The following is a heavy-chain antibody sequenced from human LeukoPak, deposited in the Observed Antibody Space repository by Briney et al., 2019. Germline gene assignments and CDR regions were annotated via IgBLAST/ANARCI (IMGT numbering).Heavy chain of an antibody. Sequence: ASVKVSCKASGYTFTSYYMHWVRQAPGQGLEWMGIINPSGGSTSYAQKFQGRVTMTRDMSTSTVYMELSSLRSEDTAVYYCARAGRRNAARTNYYYYMDVWGKGTTVTVSS. CDR3: ARAGRRNAARTNYYYYMDV. CDR2: INPSGGST. D-gene: IGHD3-10*01. V-gene: IGHV1-46*01. CDR1: GYTFTSYY. J-gene: IGHJ6*03.